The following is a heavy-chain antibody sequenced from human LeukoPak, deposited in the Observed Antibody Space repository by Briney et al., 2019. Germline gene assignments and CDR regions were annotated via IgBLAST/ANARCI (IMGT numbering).Heavy chain of an antibody. Sequence: GGSLRLSCAASGFTVSSNYMSWVRQAPGKGLEWVSVIYSGGSTYYADSVKGRFTISRDNSKNTLYLQMNSLRAEDTAVYYCARRRDGYNEDFFDYWGQGTLVTVSS. CDR1: GFTVSSNY. J-gene: IGHJ4*02. CDR3: ARRRDGYNEDFFDY. V-gene: IGHV3-53*01. CDR2: IYSGGST. D-gene: IGHD5-24*01.